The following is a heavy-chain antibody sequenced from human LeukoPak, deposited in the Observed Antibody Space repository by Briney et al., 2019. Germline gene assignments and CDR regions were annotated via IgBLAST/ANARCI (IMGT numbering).Heavy chain of an antibody. Sequence: GGSLRLSCAASGFXXXSXXXXWXXXXXXXXXXWVSAISGSGGSTYYADSVKGRFTISRDNSKNTLYLQMNSLRAEDTAVYYCAKNGGSYYVGYWGQGTLVTVSS. V-gene: IGHV3-23*01. J-gene: IGHJ4*02. D-gene: IGHD1-26*01. CDR2: ISGSGGST. CDR3: AKNGGSYYVGY. CDR1: GFXXXSXX.